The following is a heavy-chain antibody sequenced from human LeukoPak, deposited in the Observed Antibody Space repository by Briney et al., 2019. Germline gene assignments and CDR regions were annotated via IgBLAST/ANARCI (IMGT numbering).Heavy chain of an antibody. CDR2: IYYSGST. CDR3: ARYLRLQLKYAFDI. D-gene: IGHD5-24*01. J-gene: IGHJ3*02. Sequence: SETLSLTCTVSGGSIRTYYWSWIRQPPGKGLEWIGYIYYSGSTNYNPSLKSRVTISVDTSKNQFSLKLSSVTAADTAVYYCARYLRLQLKYAFDIWGQGTMVTVSS. CDR1: GGSIRTYY. V-gene: IGHV4-59*08.